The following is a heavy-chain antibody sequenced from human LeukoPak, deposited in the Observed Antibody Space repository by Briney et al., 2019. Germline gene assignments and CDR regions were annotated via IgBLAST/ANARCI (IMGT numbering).Heavy chain of an antibody. CDR1: GYTFTSYD. D-gene: IGHD2-21*01. Sequence: ASVKVSCKASGYTFTSYDINWVRQATGQGLEWMGRIIPILGIANYAQKFQGRVTMTRDTSTSTVYMELSSLRSEDTAVYYCASRGAETYCGGDCYPGLADYWGQGTLVTVSS. CDR2: IIPILGIA. J-gene: IGHJ4*02. CDR3: ASRGAETYCGGDCYPGLADY. V-gene: IGHV1-69*04.